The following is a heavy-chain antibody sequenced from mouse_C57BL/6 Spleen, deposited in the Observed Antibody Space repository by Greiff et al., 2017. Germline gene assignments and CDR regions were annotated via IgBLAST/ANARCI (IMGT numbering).Heavy chain of an antibody. CDR2: INPSTGGT. CDR1: GYSFTGYY. CDR3: ARWDDYILGY. D-gene: IGHD2-4*01. J-gene: IGHJ2*01. Sequence: VHVKQSGPELVKPGASVKISCKASGYSFTGYYMNWVKQSPEKSLEWIGEINPSTGGTTYNQKFKAKATLTVDKSSSTAYMQLKSLTSEDSAVYYCARWDDYILGYWGQGTTLTVSS. V-gene: IGHV1-42*01.